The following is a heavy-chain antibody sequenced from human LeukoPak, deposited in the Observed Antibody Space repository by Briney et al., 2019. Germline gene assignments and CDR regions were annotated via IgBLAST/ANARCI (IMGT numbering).Heavy chain of an antibody. CDR2: INPSSGGT. V-gene: IGHV1-2*02. D-gene: IGHD2-15*01. J-gene: IGHJ6*03. CDR1: GYTFTGYY. Sequence: ASVKVSCKASGYTFTGYYMHWVRQAPGQGLEWMGWINPSSGGTNYAQKFQGRVTMTRDTSISTAYMELSRLRSDDTAVYYCARGPDFLGYCSGGSCYGPYYYYYYMDVWGKGTTVTISS. CDR3: ARGPDFLGYCSGGSCYGPYYYYYYMDV.